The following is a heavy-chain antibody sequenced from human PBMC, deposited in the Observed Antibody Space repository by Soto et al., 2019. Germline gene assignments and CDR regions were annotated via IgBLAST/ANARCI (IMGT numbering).Heavy chain of an antibody. CDR3: ARDPGGYTLGYFNV. V-gene: IGHV3-30*09. J-gene: IGHJ3*01. D-gene: IGHD2-8*02. CDR2: ISDDGKIR. Sequence: QVHLVESGGGVIKPGRSLRLSCAASGFRFSLYGMHWVRQAPGKGLEWVAVISDDGKIRKFADSVKGRFAISRDSSKSTLYLEMFSLRPEDTAVYYCARDPGGYTLGYFNVWGQGTMVTVSS. CDR1: GFRFSLYG.